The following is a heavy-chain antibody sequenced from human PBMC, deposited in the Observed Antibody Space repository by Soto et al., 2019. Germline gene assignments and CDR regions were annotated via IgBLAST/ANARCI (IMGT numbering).Heavy chain of an antibody. CDR2: ISGTGSRT. CDR1: GFTFNTNA. CDR3: TKDTGYLSMDA. J-gene: IGHJ6*02. V-gene: IGHV3-23*01. Sequence: LRLSCAASGFTFNTNAMSWVRQAPGKGLEWVSSISGTGSRTYYADSVKGRFTIARDNSKNTVSLQMINLRAEDTGLYYCTKDTGYLSMDAWGQGTTVTVSS. D-gene: IGHD6-25*01.